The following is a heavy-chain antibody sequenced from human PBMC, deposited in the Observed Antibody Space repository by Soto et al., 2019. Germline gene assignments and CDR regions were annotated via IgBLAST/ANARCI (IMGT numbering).Heavy chain of an antibody. V-gene: IGHV3-33*01. J-gene: IGHJ6*02. CDR2: IWYDGSNE. CDR3: ARARDGYYGMDV. Sequence: QVQLVESGGGVVQPGTSLRLSCAASILTFSSYGMHWVRQAPGKGLEWVAVIWYDGSNENYADSVKGRFTISRDNTKNTLYLHMNSLGAEDTAVYYCARARDGYYGMDVWGQGTTVTVSS. CDR1: ILTFSSYG.